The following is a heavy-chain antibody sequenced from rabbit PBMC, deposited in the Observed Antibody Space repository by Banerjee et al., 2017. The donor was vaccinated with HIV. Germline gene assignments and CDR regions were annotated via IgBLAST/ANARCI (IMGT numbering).Heavy chain of an antibody. CDR3: ARYGNDGVGYDL. CDR2: IYTGSSGYT. J-gene: IGHJ4*01. V-gene: IGHV1S40*01. Sequence: QSLEESGGDLVKPGGSLTLTCIASGFSFSSSYWICWVRQAPGKGLEWIACIYTGSSGYTYYANWAKGRFTVSKTSSTTVTLQMTSLTAADTATYFCARYGNDGVGYDLWGQGTLVTVS. D-gene: IGHD6-1*01. CDR1: GFSFSSSYW.